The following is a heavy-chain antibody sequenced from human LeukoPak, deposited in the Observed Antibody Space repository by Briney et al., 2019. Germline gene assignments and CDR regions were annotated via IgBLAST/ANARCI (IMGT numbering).Heavy chain of an antibody. Sequence: PGGSLSLSCAASGFSFSSYAMSCVRQAPGRGQEGVSAINGSGSTYYADPCKGRFTIYRHNSKSTVYLQMNGLRPEDTALYYCAKYKLRGSSKVSGSMDVWGKGTTVTVPS. V-gene: IGHV3-23*01. CDR3: AKYKLRGSSKVSGSMDV. CDR1: GFSFSSYA. D-gene: IGHD1-7*01. J-gene: IGHJ6*03. CDR2: INGSGST.